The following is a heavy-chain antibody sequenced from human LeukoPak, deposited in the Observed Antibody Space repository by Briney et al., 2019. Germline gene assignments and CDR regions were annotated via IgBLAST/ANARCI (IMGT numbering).Heavy chain of an antibody. CDR2: ISSSGSTI. D-gene: IGHD3-10*02. V-gene: IGHV3-48*03. Sequence: GGSLRLSCAASGFTFSSYAMSWVRQAPGKGLEWVSYISSSGSTIYYADSVKGRFTISRDNAKNSLYLQMNSLRAEDTAVYYCAELGITMIGGVWGKGTTITISS. CDR3: AELGITMIGGV. CDR1: GFTFSSYA. J-gene: IGHJ6*04.